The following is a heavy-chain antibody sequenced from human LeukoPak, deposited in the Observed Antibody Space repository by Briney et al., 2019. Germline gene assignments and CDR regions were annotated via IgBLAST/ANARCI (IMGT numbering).Heavy chain of an antibody. CDR1: GYTFTTYG. D-gene: IGHD5-18*01. CDR2: ISTFNGHT. CDR3: ARVDTVNYYYYMDV. V-gene: IGHV1-18*01. Sequence: ASVKVSCKASGYTFTTYGISWVRQAPGHGLEWMGWISTFNGHTNYAQSRQDRVTMTTDTSTSTVYMELSSLISDDTAVYYCARVDTVNYYYYMDVWGKGTPVTVSS. J-gene: IGHJ6*03.